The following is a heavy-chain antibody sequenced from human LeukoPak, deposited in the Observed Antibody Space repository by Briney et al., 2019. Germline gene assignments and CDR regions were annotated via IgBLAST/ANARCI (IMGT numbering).Heavy chain of an antibody. D-gene: IGHD1-26*01. CDR3: ARGKWEPLDY. CDR2: TSSSDAGT. V-gene: IGHV3-23*01. Sequence: GGSLRLSCAASGFTFSSYGMHWVRQAPGKGLEWVSATSSSDAGTYHADSVRGRFTISRDNSKNTLYLQMNSLRAEDTAVYYCARGKWEPLDYWGQGTLVTVSS. J-gene: IGHJ4*02. CDR1: GFTFSSYG.